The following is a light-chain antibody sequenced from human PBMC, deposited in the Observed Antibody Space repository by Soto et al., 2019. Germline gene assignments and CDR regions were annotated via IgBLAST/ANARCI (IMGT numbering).Light chain of an antibody. CDR1: TSDVGSHNF. Sequence: QSALTQPASVSGSPGQSITISCTGTTSDVGSHNFVSWYQQLPGKAPKLMFYEVNKRPSGVSNRFSASKSGNTASLTISGLQPEDEADYYCSSFTRTNTWVFGGGTKLTVL. CDR2: EVN. V-gene: IGLV2-14*01. J-gene: IGLJ3*02. CDR3: SSFTRTNTWV.